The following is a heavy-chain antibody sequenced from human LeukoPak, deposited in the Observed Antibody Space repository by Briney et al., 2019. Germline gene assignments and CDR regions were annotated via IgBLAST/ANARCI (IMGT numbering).Heavy chain of an antibody. CDR1: GFTFGDYA. CDR2: IRSKAYGGTT. V-gene: IGHV3-49*03. CDR3: TRPYYGSGSYYDYFDY. D-gene: IGHD3-10*01. Sequence: PGRSLRLSCTASGFTFGDYAMSWFRQAPGKGLEWVGFIRSKAYGGTTEYAASVKGRFTISRDDSKSIAYLQMNSLKTEDTAVYYSTRPYYGSGSYYDYFDYWGQGTLVTVSS. J-gene: IGHJ4*02.